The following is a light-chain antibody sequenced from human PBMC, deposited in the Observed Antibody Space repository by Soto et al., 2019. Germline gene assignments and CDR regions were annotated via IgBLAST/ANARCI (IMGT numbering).Light chain of an antibody. Sequence: ESVLTQSPGTKSLSPGEEATLSYRGRQSVGTTYLAWYQQKPGQAPRLLIFGASRRATGIPDRFSGSESGTEFTLTISCLQSEDFGIYDGQQYTSWPPITCSQLSRLAIK. CDR2: GAS. V-gene: IGKV3-20*01. CDR1: QSVGTTY. CDR3: QQYTSWPPIT. J-gene: IGKJ5*01.